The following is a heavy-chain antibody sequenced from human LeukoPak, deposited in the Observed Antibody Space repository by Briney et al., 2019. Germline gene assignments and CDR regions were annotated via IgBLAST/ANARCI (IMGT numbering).Heavy chain of an antibody. Sequence: PGGSLRLTCAASGFTFSSYGMHWVRQAPGKGLEWVAFIRYDGSNKYYADSVKGRFTISRDNSKSTLYLQMNSLRAEDTAVYYCAKEAAGNVDYWGQGTLVTVSS. J-gene: IGHJ4*02. CDR2: IRYDGSNK. D-gene: IGHD6-13*01. CDR3: AKEAAGNVDY. V-gene: IGHV3-30*02. CDR1: GFTFSSYG.